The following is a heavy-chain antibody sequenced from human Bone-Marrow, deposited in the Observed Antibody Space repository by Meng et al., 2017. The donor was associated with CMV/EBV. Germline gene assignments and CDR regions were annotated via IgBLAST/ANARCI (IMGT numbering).Heavy chain of an antibody. J-gene: IGHJ6*02. Sequence: GGSLRLSWKGSGYGFTCYWIGWARQRPGKGRGWMGISYPSDSETRYSPSFQGQVTSSADKSSSTAYLQWSSLKPSDTAMYYCARFKICGPTTLDGMDVWGQGTTVTVSS. V-gene: IGHV5-51*01. CDR3: ARFKICGPTTLDGMDV. CDR2: SYPSDSET. CDR1: GYGFTCYW. D-gene: IGHD3/OR15-3a*01.